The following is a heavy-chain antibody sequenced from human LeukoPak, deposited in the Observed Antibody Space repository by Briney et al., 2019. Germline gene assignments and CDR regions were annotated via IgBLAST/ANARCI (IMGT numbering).Heavy chain of an antibody. J-gene: IGHJ4*02. CDR2: LSGST. D-gene: IGHD3-10*01. CDR3: ARTGLYGSGSSDY. Sequence: SETLSLTCTVSGGSISSSNYYWGWIRQPPGKGLEWLGSLSGSTYYNPSLKSRVTISGDTSKNQFSLNLSSVTAADTAVYYWARTGLYGSGSSDYWGQGTLVTVSS. V-gene: IGHV4-39*01. CDR1: GGSISSSNYY.